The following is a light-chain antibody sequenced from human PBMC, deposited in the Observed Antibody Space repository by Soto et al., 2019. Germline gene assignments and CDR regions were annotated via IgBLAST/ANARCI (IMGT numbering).Light chain of an antibody. CDR3: SSYTKSSTSI. V-gene: IGLV2-14*01. Sequence: QSALTQPASVSGSPGQSLTISCTGTSSDIGGYNYVSWYQQYPGKAPKLMIFDVSNRPSGVSNRFSGSKSGNTASLTISGLQAEDEADYYCSSYTKSSTSIFGGGTKVTVL. CDR2: DVS. J-gene: IGLJ2*01. CDR1: SSDIGGYNY.